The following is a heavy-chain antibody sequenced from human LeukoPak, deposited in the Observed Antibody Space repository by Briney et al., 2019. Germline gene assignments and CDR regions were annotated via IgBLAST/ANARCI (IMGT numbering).Heavy chain of an antibody. CDR1: GFTFSSYD. Sequence: TGGSLRLSCAASGFTFSSYDIHWVRQATGKGLEWVSGIGTAGEIYYPGSVKGRFTISRDDAKNLLYLDMNSLRAEDTAVYYCARGHTAVTRHFDFWGQGTLVTVSS. J-gene: IGHJ4*02. V-gene: IGHV3-13*01. CDR2: IGTAGEI. D-gene: IGHD4-17*01. CDR3: ARGHTAVTRHFDF.